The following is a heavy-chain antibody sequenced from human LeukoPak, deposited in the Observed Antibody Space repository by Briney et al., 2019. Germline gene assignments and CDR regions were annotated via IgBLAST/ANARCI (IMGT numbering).Heavy chain of an antibody. CDR1: GFTFSRYT. CDR2: IGHDGNNK. Sequence: GGSLRLSCVASGFTFSRYTMHWVRRAPGKGLEWVTFIGHDGNNKYYADSVKGRFTISRDNSRNTLYLQMNSLRPEDAAVYYCAKALFAGRHRQGDFDYWGQGTLVTVSS. V-gene: IGHV3-30*02. D-gene: IGHD3-3*01. J-gene: IGHJ4*02. CDR3: AKALFAGRHRQGDFDY.